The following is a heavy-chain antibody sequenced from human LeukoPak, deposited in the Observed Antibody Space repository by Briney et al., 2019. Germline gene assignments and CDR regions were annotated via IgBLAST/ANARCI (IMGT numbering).Heavy chain of an antibody. CDR1: GGSIRSASFF. J-gene: IGHJ4*02. V-gene: IGHV4-39*01. CDR3: ARQPEIEYSYGFGDY. CDR2: IDYTGRT. Sequence: PSETLSLTCIVSGGSIRSASFFWGWFRQPPGKGPEWIGTIDYTGRTFYSPSVTSRVTVSLDTSKNQFSLRLTSMTAADTAVYYCARQPEIEYSYGFGDYWGQGRLVTVTS. D-gene: IGHD5-18*01.